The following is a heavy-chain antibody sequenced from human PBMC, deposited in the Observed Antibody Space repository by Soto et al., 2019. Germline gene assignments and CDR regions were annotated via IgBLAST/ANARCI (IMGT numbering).Heavy chain of an antibody. J-gene: IGHJ4*02. V-gene: IGHV1-46*01. Sequence: ASVNVSCKASGYTFTSYYMHWVRQAPGQGLEWMGIINPSGGSTSYAQKFQGRVTMTRDTSTSTVYMELSSLRSEDTAVYYCARDRYDSSGYYYYFDYWGQGTLVTVSS. CDR2: INPSGGST. CDR3: ARDRYDSSGYYYYFDY. D-gene: IGHD3-22*01. CDR1: GYTFTSYY.